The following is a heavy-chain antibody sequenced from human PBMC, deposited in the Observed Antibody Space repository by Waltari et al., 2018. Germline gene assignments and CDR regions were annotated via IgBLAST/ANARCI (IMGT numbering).Heavy chain of an antibody. J-gene: IGHJ4*02. Sequence: QVQLVQSGAEVKKPGSSVKVSCKASGGTFSSYAISWVRQAPGQGLEWMVGSTPICGTANFAQKFQGRVTITADESTSTAYMELSSLRSEDTAVYYCAMPSDFWSGYPLDYWGQGTLVTVSS. CDR2: STPICGTA. V-gene: IGHV1-69*01. D-gene: IGHD3-3*01. CDR3: AMPSDFWSGYPLDY. CDR1: GGTFSSYA.